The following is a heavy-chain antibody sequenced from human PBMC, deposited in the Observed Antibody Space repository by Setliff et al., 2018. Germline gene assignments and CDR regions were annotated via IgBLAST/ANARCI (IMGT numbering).Heavy chain of an antibody. J-gene: IGHJ6*03. CDR1: GFTFSGSA. V-gene: IGHV3-73*01. CDR2: IRSKTSGFAT. CDR3: ARSRYTSRWYEMSAMDV. Sequence: GGSLRLSCAASGFTFSGSAMHWVRQASGKGLEWVGRIRSKTSGFATAYSASVKGRFTISRDDSMNTAYLQMDSLRTEDTAVYYCARSRYTSRWYEMSAMDVWGKGTTVTV. D-gene: IGHD6-13*01.